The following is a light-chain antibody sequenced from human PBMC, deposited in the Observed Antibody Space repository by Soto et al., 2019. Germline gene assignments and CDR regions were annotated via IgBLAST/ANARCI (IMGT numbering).Light chain of an antibody. V-gene: IGLV2-14*03. CDR1: SSDVGAYNF. J-gene: IGLJ1*01. CDR3: SSPTGSSALYL. Sequence: QSALTQPASVSGSPGQSITISCTGTSSDVGAYNFVSWYQQHPGKAPKLMIYDVTNRPSGVSNRFSGSKSGNTASLTISGLQAEDEADYYCSSPTGSSALYLFGTGPKLTVL. CDR2: DVT.